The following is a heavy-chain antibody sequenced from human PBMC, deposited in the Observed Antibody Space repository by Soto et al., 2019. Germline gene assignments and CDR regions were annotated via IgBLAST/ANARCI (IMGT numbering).Heavy chain of an antibody. V-gene: IGHV4-34*01. D-gene: IGHD5-12*01. CDR1: GGSFSSYY. Sequence: SETLSLTCDVYGGSFSSYYWHWIRQPPGKGLEWLGEINHSGSTNYNPSLESRVTISLDTSKTQFSLKLTSVTAADTAVYYCARGEGRLVGTWFDPWGQGTLVT. CDR3: ARGEGRLVGTWFDP. CDR2: INHSGST. J-gene: IGHJ5*02.